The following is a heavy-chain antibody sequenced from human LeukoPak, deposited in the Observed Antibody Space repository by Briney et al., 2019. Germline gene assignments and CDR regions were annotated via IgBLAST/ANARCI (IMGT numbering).Heavy chain of an antibody. CDR2: IYTSGST. V-gene: IGHV4-4*07. CDR3: ARDLYSSGWYAGFDH. Sequence: SETLSLTCTVSGGSISSYYWSWIRQPAGKGLEWIGRIYTSGSTNYNPSLKSRVTMSVDTSKNQFSLKLSSVTAADTAVYYCARDLYSSGWYAGFDHWGQGTLVTVSS. J-gene: IGHJ4*02. CDR1: GGSISSYY. D-gene: IGHD6-19*01.